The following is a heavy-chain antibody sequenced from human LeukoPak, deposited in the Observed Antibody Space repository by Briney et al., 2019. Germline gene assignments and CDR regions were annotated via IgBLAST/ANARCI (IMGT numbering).Heavy chain of an antibody. CDR1: GGSFSGYY. Sequence: SETLSLTCAVYGGSFSGYYWTWLRQPPGKGLEWIGEINHSGSTNYNPSLKSRVTISVDTSMNQFSLKLSSVTAADTAVYYCARDSSLGAFDIWGQGTMVTVSS. CDR3: ARDSSLGAFDI. CDR2: INHSGST. V-gene: IGHV4-34*01. D-gene: IGHD6-6*01. J-gene: IGHJ3*02.